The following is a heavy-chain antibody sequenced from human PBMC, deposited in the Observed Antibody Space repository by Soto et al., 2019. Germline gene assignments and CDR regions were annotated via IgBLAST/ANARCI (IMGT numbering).Heavy chain of an antibody. D-gene: IGHD2-15*01. CDR1: GGSISSSNW. J-gene: IGHJ6*02. CDR2: IYHSGST. V-gene: IGHV4-4*02. Sequence: QVQLQESGPGLVKPSGTLSLTCAVSGGSISSSNWWSWVRQPPGKGLEWMGEIYHSGSTNYNPSLKSRVTISVDKSKNQFSLKLSSVTAADTAVYYCARATSGGSSYYYYGMDVWGQGTTVTVSS. CDR3: ARATSGGSSYYYYGMDV.